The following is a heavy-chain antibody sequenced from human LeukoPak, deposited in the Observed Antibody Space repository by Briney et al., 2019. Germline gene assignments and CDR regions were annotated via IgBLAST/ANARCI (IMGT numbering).Heavy chain of an antibody. D-gene: IGHD3-9*01. CDR2: ISAYNGNT. V-gene: IGHV1-18*01. CDR1: GYTFTSYG. Sequence: ASVKVSCKASGYTFTSYGISWVRQAPGQGLEWMGWISAYNGNTNYAQKLQGRVTMTTDTSTSTAYMELRSLGSDDTAVYYCARGWRYDILTGYSFRLFDYWGQGTLVTVSS. J-gene: IGHJ4*02. CDR3: ARGWRYDILTGYSFRLFDY.